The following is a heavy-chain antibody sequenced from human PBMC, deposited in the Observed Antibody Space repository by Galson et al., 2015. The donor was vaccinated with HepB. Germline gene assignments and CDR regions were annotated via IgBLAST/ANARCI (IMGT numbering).Heavy chain of an antibody. CDR3: ARGDYGDASESFFH. CDR2: IIPIVGAP. CDR1: GDTFLTYA. D-gene: IGHD4-17*01. Sequence: SVKVSCKASGDTFLTYAIHWVRQAPGQGLEWVGRIIPIVGAPNYAQKFQGRVTIIADKSTNTADLELSSLSSEDTAVYYCARGDYGDASESFFHWGPGTLVIVSS. V-gene: IGHV1-69*04. J-gene: IGHJ1*01.